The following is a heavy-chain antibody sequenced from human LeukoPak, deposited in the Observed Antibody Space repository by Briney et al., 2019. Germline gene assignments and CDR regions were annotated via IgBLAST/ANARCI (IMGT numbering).Heavy chain of an antibody. CDR3: ARSDSNYVADY. Sequence: TLSLTCTVSGGSISSGGYYWSWIRQHPGKGLEWIGYIYYSGSTYYNPSLKSRVTISVDTSKNQFSLKLSSVTAADTAVYYCARSDSNYVADYWGQGTLVTVSS. J-gene: IGHJ4*02. CDR1: GGSISSGGYY. D-gene: IGHD4-11*01. V-gene: IGHV4-31*03. CDR2: IYYSGST.